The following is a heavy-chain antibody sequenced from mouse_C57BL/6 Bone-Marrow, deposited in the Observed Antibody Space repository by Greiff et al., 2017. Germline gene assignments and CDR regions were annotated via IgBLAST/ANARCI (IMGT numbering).Heavy chain of an antibody. V-gene: IGHV2-2*01. Sequence: QVHVKQSGPGLVQPSQSLFITCTVSGFSLTSYGVHWVRQSPGKGLEWLGVIWSGGSTDYNAAFISRLSISKDNSKSQVFCKMNSLQADDTAIYYCARGYYTGDFDVWGTGTTVTVAS. J-gene: IGHJ1*03. D-gene: IGHD2-3*01. CDR2: IWSGGST. CDR1: GFSLTSYG. CDR3: ARGYYTGDFDV.